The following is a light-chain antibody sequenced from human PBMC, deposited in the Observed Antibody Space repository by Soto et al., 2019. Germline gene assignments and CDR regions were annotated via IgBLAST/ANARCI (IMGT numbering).Light chain of an antibody. CDR3: HQYDNWPAWT. V-gene: IGKV3-15*01. CDR2: GAS. CDR1: QSITTN. J-gene: IGKJ1*01. Sequence: EIVMTQFPATLSVSPGERAILSCRASQSITTNLAWYQQKPGQAPRLLIFGASTRATGIPARFSGSGSGTEFTLTINSLQSEDFAVYYCHQYDNWPAWTFGQGTKVEIK.